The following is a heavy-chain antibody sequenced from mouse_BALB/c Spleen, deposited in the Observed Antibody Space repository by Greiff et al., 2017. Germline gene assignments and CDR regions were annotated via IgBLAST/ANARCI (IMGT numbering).Heavy chain of an antibody. D-gene: IGHD1-1*01. CDR3: ALNYYGSSYLAWFAY. CDR2: IDPANGNT. CDR1: GFNIKDTY. Sequence: EVQLVESGAELVKPGASVKLSCTASGFNIKDTYMHWVKQRPEQGLEWIGRIDPANGNTKYDPKFQGKATITADTSSNTAYLQLSSLTSEDTAVYYCALNYYGSSYLAWFAYWGQGTLVTVSA. J-gene: IGHJ3*01. V-gene: IGHV14-3*02.